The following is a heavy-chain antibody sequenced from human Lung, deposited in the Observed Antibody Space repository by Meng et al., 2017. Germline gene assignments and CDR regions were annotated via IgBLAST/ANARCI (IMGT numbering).Heavy chain of an antibody. CDR3: ARGPTTMAHDFDY. D-gene: IGHD4-11*01. CDR1: GGSFSDYY. J-gene: IGHJ4*02. CDR2: INHGGST. V-gene: IGHV4-34*01. Sequence: QVPLQQWGAGLLKPLEALSLTCVVSGGSFSDYYWSWIRQPPGKGLEWIGEINHGGSTNYNPSLESRATISVDTSQNNLSLKLSSVTAADSAVYYCARGPTTMAHDFDYWGQGTLVTVFS.